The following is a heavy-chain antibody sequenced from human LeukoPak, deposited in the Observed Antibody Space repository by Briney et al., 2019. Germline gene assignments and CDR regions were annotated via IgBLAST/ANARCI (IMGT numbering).Heavy chain of an antibody. CDR2: MRPSSGNT. CDR1: GYTFTNND. V-gene: IGHV1-8*01. Sequence: ASVKVSCKASGYTFTNNDINWVRQATGQGLEWMGWMRPSSGNTEFAQKFQGRVTMTRDTSISTAYMELTRLRSDDTAVYYCARDYNDGGWELLWYWGQGTLVTVSS. D-gene: IGHD1-26*01. J-gene: IGHJ4*02. CDR3: ARDYNDGGWELLWY.